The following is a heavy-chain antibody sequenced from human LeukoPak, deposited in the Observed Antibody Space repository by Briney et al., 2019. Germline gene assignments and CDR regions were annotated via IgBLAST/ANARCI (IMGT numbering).Heavy chain of an antibody. CDR1: GFTFSSYG. CDR2: IWHDGSNK. Sequence: GGSLRLSCAASGFTFSSYGMHWVRQAPGKGLEWVAVIWHDGSNKYYVDSVKGRFTISRDNSKNTLYLQMDSLRVEDTAVYYCAREVANDAFDIWGQGTMVTVSS. CDR3: AREVANDAFDI. V-gene: IGHV3-33*01. J-gene: IGHJ3*02. D-gene: IGHD5-12*01.